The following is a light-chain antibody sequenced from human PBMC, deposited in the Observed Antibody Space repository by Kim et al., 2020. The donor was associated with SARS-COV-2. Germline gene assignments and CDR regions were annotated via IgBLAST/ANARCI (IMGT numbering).Light chain of an antibody. CDR1: QSISTY. J-gene: IGKJ4*01. CDR2: AAS. V-gene: IGKV1-39*01. Sequence: LSASVGDRVTTACRASQSISTYLNWYQQKQGKAPKLLIYAASSLQSGVPSRFTGSGSGTDFTLTISSLQPEDFATYYCQETYIALTFGEGTKAEIK. CDR3: QETYIALT.